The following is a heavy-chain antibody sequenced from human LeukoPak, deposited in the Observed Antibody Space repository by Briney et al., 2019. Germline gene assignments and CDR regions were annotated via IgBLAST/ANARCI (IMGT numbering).Heavy chain of an antibody. CDR1: GFSLSTSGVG. CDR2: IYWNDDK. Sequence: SGPTLVKPTQTLTLTCTFSGFSLSTSGVGVGWIRQPPGKALEWLALIYWNDDKRYSPSLKSRLTITKDTYKNQVVLTMTNIDPVDTATYYCAHTPDYGDFSYYFDYWGQGTLVTVSS. J-gene: IGHJ4*02. V-gene: IGHV2-5*01. D-gene: IGHD4-17*01. CDR3: AHTPDYGDFSYYFDY.